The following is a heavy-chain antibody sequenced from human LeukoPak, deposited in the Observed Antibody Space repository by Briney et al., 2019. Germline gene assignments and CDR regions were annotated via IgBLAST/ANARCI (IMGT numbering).Heavy chain of an antibody. Sequence: GGSLRLSCTASGFTFSNYAMNWVRQAPGKGLEWVSSISSSRSYIYYADSVKGRFTISRDNAKNSLYLQMNSLRADDTAVYYCASEYYYDSSGYYYYWGQGTLVTVSS. CDR2: ISSSRSYI. D-gene: IGHD3-22*01. CDR3: ASEYYYDSSGYYYY. CDR1: GFTFSNYA. J-gene: IGHJ4*02. V-gene: IGHV3-21*01.